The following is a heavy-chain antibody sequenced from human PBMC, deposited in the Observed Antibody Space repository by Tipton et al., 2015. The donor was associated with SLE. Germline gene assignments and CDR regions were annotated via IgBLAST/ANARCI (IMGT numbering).Heavy chain of an antibody. CDR2: SNPSGNT. CDR1: GGSFSGYS. CDR3: ARGYSSSWYREFFDI. V-gene: IGHV4-34*01. Sequence: SLTCAVYGGSFSGYSWSGIRQAPGKGLEWIGESNPSGNTNYNPSLMSRVTMSVDTSKNQFSLRLRSATAADTAFYYCARGYSSSWYREFFDIWGRGTLVTVSS. J-gene: IGHJ2*01. D-gene: IGHD6-13*01.